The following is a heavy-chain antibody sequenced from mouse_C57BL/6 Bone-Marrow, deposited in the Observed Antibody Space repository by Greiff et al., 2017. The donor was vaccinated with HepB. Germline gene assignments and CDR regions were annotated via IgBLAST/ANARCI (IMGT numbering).Heavy chain of an antibody. D-gene: IGHD1-1*01. V-gene: IGHV1-81*01. CDR2: IYPRSGNA. CDR3: AREGDYGRGYFDY. CDR1: GYTFTSYG. Sequence: QVQLQQSGAELARPGASVKLSCKASGYTFTSYGISWVKQRTGQGLEWIGEIYPRSGNAYYNEKFKGKATLTADKSSSTAYMELRSLTSEDSAVYFCAREGDYGRGYFDYWGQGTTLTVSS. J-gene: IGHJ2*01.